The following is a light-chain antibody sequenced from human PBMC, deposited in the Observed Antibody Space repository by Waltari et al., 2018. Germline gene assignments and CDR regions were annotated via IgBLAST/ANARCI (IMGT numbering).Light chain of an antibody. CDR1: SSDVGAYNY. CDR2: EVN. J-gene: IGLJ1*01. V-gene: IGLV2-14*01. Sequence: QSALTQPASVSGSPGQSITISCTGTSSDVGAYNYVSWYQQHPGKAPKLMIYEVNNRPSGVSHRFSGSTSGNTASLTISGLQAEDEADYFCNSYTSSTTQVFGTGTKVTVL. CDR3: NSYTSSTTQV.